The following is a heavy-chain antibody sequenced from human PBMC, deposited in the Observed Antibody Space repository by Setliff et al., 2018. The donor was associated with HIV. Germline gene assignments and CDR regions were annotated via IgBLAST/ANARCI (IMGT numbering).Heavy chain of an antibody. V-gene: IGHV1-69*05. J-gene: IGHJ4*02. CDR1: GGTFSSYA. CDR2: IIPIFGTA. Sequence: SVKVSCKASGGTFSSYAISWVRQAPGQGLEWMGGIIPIFGTANYAQKFQGRVTITTDESTSTAYMELSSLRSEDTAVYYCARGRHAVVVTALEHDYWGQGTLVTVSS. D-gene: IGHD2-21*02. CDR3: ARGRHAVVVTALEHDY.